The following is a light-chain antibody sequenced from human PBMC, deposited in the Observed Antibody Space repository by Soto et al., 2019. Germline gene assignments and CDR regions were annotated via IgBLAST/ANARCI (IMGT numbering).Light chain of an antibody. Sequence: DIVMTQSPLSLPVTPGEPASISCRSSQSLLHSNGYNYLDWYLQKPGQSPQLLIYLGSNRAAGVPDRFSGSGSGTDFTLKISRVGAEDVGVYYCMQALHTPRTFGQGTKVEIK. CDR1: QSLLHSNGYNY. V-gene: IGKV2-28*01. J-gene: IGKJ1*01. CDR2: LGS. CDR3: MQALHTPRT.